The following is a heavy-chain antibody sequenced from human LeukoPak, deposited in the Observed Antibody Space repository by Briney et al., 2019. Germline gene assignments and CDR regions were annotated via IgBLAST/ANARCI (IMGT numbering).Heavy chain of an antibody. Sequence: GASVKVSCKASGYTFTGYYMHWVRQAPGQGLEWMGWINPNSGGTNYAQKFQGRVTMTRDTSISTAYMELSRLRSDDTAVYYCARGPPPRYCSSTSCHTKGNPDYWGQGTLVTVSS. CDR2: INPNSGGT. CDR3: ARGPPPRYCSSTSCHTKGNPDY. CDR1: GYTFTGYY. V-gene: IGHV1-2*02. J-gene: IGHJ4*02. D-gene: IGHD2-2*02.